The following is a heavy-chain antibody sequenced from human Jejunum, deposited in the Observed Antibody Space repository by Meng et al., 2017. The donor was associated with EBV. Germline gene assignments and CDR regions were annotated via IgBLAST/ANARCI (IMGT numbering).Heavy chain of an antibody. V-gene: IGHV4-4*02. D-gene: IGHD5-24*01. J-gene: IGHJ4*02. CDR1: GGSISTDNW. CDR3: ARDRGVEDY. Sequence: GQLQEPGPGLVKPSGTLSLTCAVSGGSISTDNWWSWVRQPPGKGLEYIGEIHHSGSTKYNPSLKSRVTISVDKSNNHFSLKLSSVTAADTAVYYCARDRGVEDYWGQGTLVTVSS. CDR2: IHHSGST.